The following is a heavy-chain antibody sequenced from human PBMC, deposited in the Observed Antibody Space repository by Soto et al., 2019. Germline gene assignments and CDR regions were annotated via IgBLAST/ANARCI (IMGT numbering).Heavy chain of an antibody. Sequence: PSETLSLTCAVSGGSISSGGYSWSWIRQPPGKGLEWIGYIYHSGSTYYNPSLKSRVTISVDRSKNQFSLKLSSVTAADTAVYYCARMEWFGDSNYWGQGTLVTVSS. CDR3: ARMEWFGDSNY. D-gene: IGHD3-10*01. CDR1: GGSISSGGYS. V-gene: IGHV4-30-2*01. J-gene: IGHJ4*02. CDR2: IYHSGST.